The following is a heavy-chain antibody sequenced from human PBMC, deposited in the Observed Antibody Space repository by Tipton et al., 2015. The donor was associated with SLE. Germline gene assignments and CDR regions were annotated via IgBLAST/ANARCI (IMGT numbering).Heavy chain of an antibody. CDR1: KDTFTGYY. J-gene: IGHJ4*02. V-gene: IGHV1-2*02. D-gene: IGHD3-22*01. CDR3: AREDRSGPFDY. Sequence: QLVQSGAEVKKPGASVKVSCKAPKDTFTGYYIHWVRQAPGQGLEWMGWINPNTGDTNYAQSFQDRVTMSRDTSISTASMELTRLRSDDTAVYYCAREDRSGPFDYWGQGALVTVSS. CDR2: INPNTGDT.